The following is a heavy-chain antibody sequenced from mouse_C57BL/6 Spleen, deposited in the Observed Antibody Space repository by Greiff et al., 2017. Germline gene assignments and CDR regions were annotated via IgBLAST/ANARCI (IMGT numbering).Heavy chain of an antibody. CDR3: ARDGGSSYRWYFDV. CDR1: GFTFSSYA. V-gene: IGHV5-4*01. J-gene: IGHJ1*03. D-gene: IGHD1-1*01. Sequence: DVKLQESGGGLVKPGGSLKLSCAASGFTFSSYAMSWVRQTPEKRLEWVATISDGGSYTYYPDNVKGRFTISRDNAKNNLYLQMSHLKSEDTAMYYCARDGGSSYRWYFDVWGTGTTVTVSS. CDR2: ISDGGSYT.